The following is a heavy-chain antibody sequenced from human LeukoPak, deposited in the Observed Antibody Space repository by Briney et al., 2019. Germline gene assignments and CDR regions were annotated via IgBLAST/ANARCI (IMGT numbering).Heavy chain of an antibody. CDR1: GFTFSSYA. Sequence: PGRSLRLSCAASGFTFSSYAMHWVRQAPGKGLEWVAVISYDGSNKYYADSAKGRFTISRDNSKNTLYLQMNSLRAEDTAVYYCAGDFWVAFDIWGQGTMVTVSS. CDR2: ISYDGSNK. J-gene: IGHJ3*02. D-gene: IGHD3-3*01. V-gene: IGHV3-30-3*01. CDR3: AGDFWVAFDI.